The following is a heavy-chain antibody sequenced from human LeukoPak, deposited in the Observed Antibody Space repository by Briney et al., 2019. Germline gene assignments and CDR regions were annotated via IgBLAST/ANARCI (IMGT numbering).Heavy chain of an antibody. J-gene: IGHJ3*02. Sequence: GGSLRLSCAASGFTFSNYGMHWVRQAPGKGLEWVAVISYDGSNKYYADSVRGRFTISRDNSKNTLYLQMNSLRAEDAAMYYCARLSSFAFDIWGQGTMVTVSS. CDR3: ARLSSFAFDI. CDR1: GFTFSNYG. CDR2: ISYDGSNK. D-gene: IGHD3-16*02. V-gene: IGHV3-30*03.